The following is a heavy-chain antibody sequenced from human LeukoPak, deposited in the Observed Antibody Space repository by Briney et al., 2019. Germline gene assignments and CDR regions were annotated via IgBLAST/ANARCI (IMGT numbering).Heavy chain of an antibody. CDR3: ARGGRNNCFDP. CDR1: GGSISSYY. D-gene: IGHD2/OR15-2a*01. Sequence: SETLSPTCTVSGGSISSYYWSWIRQPPGKGLEWIGYIYDTGSTNYNPSLKSRATISVDTSKSQFSLKMRSVTAADTAVYYCARGGRNNCFDPWGQGSLVTVSS. CDR2: IYDTGST. V-gene: IGHV4-59*01. J-gene: IGHJ5*02.